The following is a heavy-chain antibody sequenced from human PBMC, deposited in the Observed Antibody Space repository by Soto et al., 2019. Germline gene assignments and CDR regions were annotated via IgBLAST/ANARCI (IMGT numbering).Heavy chain of an antibody. Sequence: QVQLVQSGAEVKKPGASVKVSCKASGYTFTSYGISWVRQAPGQGLEWMGWISAYNGNTNYAQKLQGRVTMTTDTSTSTAYMELRSLRSDDTAVYYCARVDISDSGYDSFYGVRFENRDAFDIWGQGTMVTVSS. D-gene: IGHD5-12*01. V-gene: IGHV1-18*01. CDR1: GYTFTSYG. J-gene: IGHJ3*02. CDR3: ARVDISDSGYDSFYGVRFENRDAFDI. CDR2: ISAYNGNT.